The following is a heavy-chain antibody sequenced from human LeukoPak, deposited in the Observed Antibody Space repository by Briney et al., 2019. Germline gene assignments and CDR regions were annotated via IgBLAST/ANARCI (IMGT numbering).Heavy chain of an antibody. J-gene: IGHJ4*02. D-gene: IGHD4-17*01. V-gene: IGHV4-59*01. CDR1: GGSISRYY. Sequence: AETLSLTCTVSGGSISRYYWSGIRQPPGKGLEWMGYIYYSGSTNYNPSLKSRVTISVDTSQNPFSLKLTSVNAADTAVYYCARDRYGDYDFDYWGQGTLVTVSS. CDR3: ARDRYGDYDFDY. CDR2: IYYSGST.